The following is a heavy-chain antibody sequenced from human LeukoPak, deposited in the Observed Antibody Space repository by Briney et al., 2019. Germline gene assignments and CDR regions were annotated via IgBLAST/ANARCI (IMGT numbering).Heavy chain of an antibody. V-gene: IGHV3-9*01. J-gene: IGHJ4*02. CDR1: GFTFDDYA. CDR3: ATPLN. Sequence: GGSLRLSCAASGFTFDDYAMHWVRQAPGKGLEWVSGISWNSGSIGYADSVKGRFTISRDNAKNSLYLQMNSLRAEDTALYYCATPLNWGQGTLVTVSS. CDR2: ISWNSGSI.